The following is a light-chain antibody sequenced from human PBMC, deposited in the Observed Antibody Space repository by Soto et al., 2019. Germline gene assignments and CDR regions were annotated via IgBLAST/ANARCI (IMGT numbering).Light chain of an antibody. V-gene: IGLV2-14*01. J-gene: IGLJ1*01. CDR1: SSDVGGYNY. CDR2: DVS. Sequence: QSALTQPASVSGSPGQSITISCTGTSSDVGGYNYVSWYQQPPGKAPKLMIYDVSNRPSGVSNRFSGSKSGNTASLTISGLQAEDEADYYGSSYTSSSTQVFGTGTKLTVL. CDR3: SSYTSSSTQV.